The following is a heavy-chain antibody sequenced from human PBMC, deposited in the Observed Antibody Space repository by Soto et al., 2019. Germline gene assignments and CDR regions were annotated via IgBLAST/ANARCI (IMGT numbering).Heavy chain of an antibody. CDR2: ISNDGNHE. CDR1: GFTFSAFG. CDR3: AMTITTFGGSSTGRGALLDY. D-gene: IGHD3-3*01. V-gene: IGHV3-30*03. Sequence: QVQLVESGGGVVQPGRSLRLSCAASGFTFSAFGMHWVRQAPGKGLEWVAVISNDGNHEYYADSVKGRFSISRDNSKNTFYLQMNSLSSEDTAVYFCAMTITTFGGSSTGRGALLDYWGQGILVTVSS. J-gene: IGHJ4*02.